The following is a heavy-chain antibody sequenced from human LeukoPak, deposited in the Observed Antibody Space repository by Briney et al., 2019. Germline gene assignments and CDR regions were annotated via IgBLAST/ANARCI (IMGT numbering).Heavy chain of an antibody. CDR1: GFTFSSYA. D-gene: IGHD1-26*01. CDR3: AREGGGAEYYFDY. CDR2: ISYDGSNK. Sequence: GGSLRLSCAASGFTFSSYAMHWVRQAPGKGLEWVAVISYDGSNKYYADSVKGRFTISRDNSKNTLYLQMGSLRAEDMAVYYCAREGGGAEYYFDYWGQGTLLTVSS. V-gene: IGHV3-30*14. J-gene: IGHJ4*02.